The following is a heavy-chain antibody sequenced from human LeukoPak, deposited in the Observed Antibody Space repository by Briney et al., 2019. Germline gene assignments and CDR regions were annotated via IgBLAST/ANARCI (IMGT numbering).Heavy chain of an antibody. D-gene: IGHD3-9*01. CDR1: GGTFSSYA. Sequence: SVKVSCKASGGTFSSYAISWVRQAPGQGLEWMGRIIPIFGTANYAQMFQGRVTITTDESTSTAYMELSSLRSEDTAVYYCARDIDDNDAFDIWGQGTMVTVSS. J-gene: IGHJ3*02. CDR3: ARDIDDNDAFDI. V-gene: IGHV1-69*05. CDR2: IIPIFGTA.